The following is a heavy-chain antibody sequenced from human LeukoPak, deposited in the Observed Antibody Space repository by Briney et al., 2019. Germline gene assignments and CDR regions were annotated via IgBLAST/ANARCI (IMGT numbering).Heavy chain of an antibody. D-gene: IGHD2-8*01. CDR2: IIPILGIA. CDR1: GGTFSSYD. Sequence: SVKLSCKASGGTFSSYDIRWVRQAPGPGPEWMGRIIPILGIANYAQKFQGRVTITADKSTSTAYMELSSLRSEDTAVYYCAVGYCTNGVCYSYYYGVDVWGQGTTVTVSS. J-gene: IGHJ6*02. V-gene: IGHV1-69*04. CDR3: AVGYCTNGVCYSYYYGVDV.